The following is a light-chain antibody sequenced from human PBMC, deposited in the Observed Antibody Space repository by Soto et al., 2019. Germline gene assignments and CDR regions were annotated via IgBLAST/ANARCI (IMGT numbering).Light chain of an antibody. CDR3: QQYGTSPRT. V-gene: IGKV3-20*01. CDR2: GAS. CDR1: QSISSNY. Sequence: DIVMTQSPGTLSLSPGERATLSCRASQSISSNYLAWYQQKPGQSPRLLIYGASSRATGIPDRFSGRGSGTDFTLTIIILEPEDFAVYFSQQYGTSPRTFGQGTKVDIK. J-gene: IGKJ1*01.